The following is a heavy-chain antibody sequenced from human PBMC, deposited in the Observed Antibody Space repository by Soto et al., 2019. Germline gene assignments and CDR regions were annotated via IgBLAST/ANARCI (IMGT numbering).Heavy chain of an antibody. CDR3: VRDGQLSQHWFEP. Sequence: KNSVLQAPGKGLEWVSIITSDSDYTFYDDSVKGRFTISRDNAENSLYLQMNSLRAEDMAVYYCVRDGQLSQHWFEPGVQRTVVPLSS. J-gene: IGHJ5*02. CDR2: ITSDSDYT. D-gene: IGHD6-13*01. V-gene: IGHV3-21*01.